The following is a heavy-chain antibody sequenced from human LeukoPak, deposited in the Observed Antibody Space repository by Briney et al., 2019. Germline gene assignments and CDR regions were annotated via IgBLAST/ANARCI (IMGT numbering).Heavy chain of an antibody. D-gene: IGHD3-10*01. J-gene: IGHJ6*04. Sequence: PGGSLRLSCAASGFTFSSYWMSWVRQAPGKGLEWVANIKQDGSEKYYVDSVKGRFTISRDNAKNSLYLQMNSLRAEDTAVYYCAKESMVRGVIRYHYGMDVWGKGTTVTVSS. CDR1: GFTFSSYW. CDR2: IKQDGSEK. CDR3: AKESMVRGVIRYHYGMDV. V-gene: IGHV3-7*03.